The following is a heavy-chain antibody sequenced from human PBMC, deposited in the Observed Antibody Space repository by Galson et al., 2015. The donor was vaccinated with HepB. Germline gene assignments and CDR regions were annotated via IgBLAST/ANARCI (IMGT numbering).Heavy chain of an antibody. J-gene: IGHJ4*02. CDR2: IYYSGST. CDR1: GGSVSSYY. D-gene: IGHD6-19*01. CDR3: ARGDSSGWSREFDY. Sequence: ETLSLTCTVSGGSVSSYYWSWIRQPPGKGLEWIGYIYYSGSTNYNPSLKSRVTISVDTSKNQFSLKLSSVTAADTAVYYCARGDSSGWSREFDYWGQGTLVTVSS. V-gene: IGHV4-59*02.